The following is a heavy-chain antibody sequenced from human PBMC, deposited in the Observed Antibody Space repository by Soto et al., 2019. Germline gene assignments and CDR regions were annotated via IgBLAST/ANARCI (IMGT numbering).Heavy chain of an antibody. CDR1: GRSISSVNYY. V-gene: IGHV4-30-4*01. CDR2: IYYSGST. Sequence: SETLSLTCTVSGRSISSVNYYWSWIRQPPGKGLEWIGYIYYSGSTYYNPSLRSRVTISVDTSKNQFSLKLSSVTAADTAVYYCARYGSGECNRGSCYSPFDYWGQGTLVT. D-gene: IGHD2-15*01. J-gene: IGHJ4*02. CDR3: ARYGSGECNRGSCYSPFDY.